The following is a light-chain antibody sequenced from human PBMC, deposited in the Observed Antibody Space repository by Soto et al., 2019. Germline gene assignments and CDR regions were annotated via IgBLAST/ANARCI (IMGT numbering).Light chain of an antibody. V-gene: IGKV3-20*01. CDR1: QSVSGRY. J-gene: IGKJ5*01. Sequence: EIVLTQSPGTLSLSPGEGATLSCRASQSVSGRYLAWYQQKPGQAPRLLIYGVSSRATGIPDRFSGSGSGTDFTLTISRLEPEDFAVYYCQQYGNSPPLTFGQGTRLDIK. CDR3: QQYGNSPPLT. CDR2: GVS.